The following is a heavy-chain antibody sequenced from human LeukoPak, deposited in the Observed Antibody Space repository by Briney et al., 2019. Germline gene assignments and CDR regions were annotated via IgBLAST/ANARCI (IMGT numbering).Heavy chain of an antibody. CDR1: GYTFTSYA. CDR3: ASVYCSSTSCFFDY. J-gene: IGHJ4*02. D-gene: IGHD2-2*01. Sequence: ASVKVSCKASGYTFTSYAMNWVRQAPGQGLEWMGWINTNTGNPTYAQGFTGRFVFSLDTSVSTAYLQISSLKAEDTAVYYCASVYCSSTSCFFDYWGQGTLVTVSS. V-gene: IGHV7-4-1*02. CDR2: INTNTGNP.